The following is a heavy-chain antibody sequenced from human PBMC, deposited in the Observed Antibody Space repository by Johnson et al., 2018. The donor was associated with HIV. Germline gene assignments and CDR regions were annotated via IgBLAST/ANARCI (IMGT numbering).Heavy chain of an antibody. D-gene: IGHD2-21*02. CDR2: IKSKTDGGTT. CDR1: GFTFSNAW. V-gene: IGHV3-15*01. Sequence: VQLVESGGGLVQPGGSLRLSCAAPGFTFSNAWMSWVRQAPGKGLEWVGHIKSKTDGGTTDYAAPVKGRFTISRDDSKNTLYLHMNSLRAEDTAVYYCARDLLIAYCGGDCWDAFDIWGQGTMVTVSS. J-gene: IGHJ3*02. CDR3: ARDLLIAYCGGDCWDAFDI.